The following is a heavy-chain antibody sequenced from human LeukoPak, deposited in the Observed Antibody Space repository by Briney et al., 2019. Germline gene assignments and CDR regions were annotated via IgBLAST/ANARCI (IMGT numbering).Heavy chain of an antibody. J-gene: IGHJ4*02. CDR3: ARHTYNNGWWGGDY. V-gene: IGHV5-51*01. CDR2: ICPGDSDT. CDR1: GYIFTTYW. Sequence: GESLKISCKGSGYIFTTYWICCGRQIPGKGLEWMGIICPGDSDTRYSPSFQGHVTISAHKYISTAYLQSSSLTASDPAMYYCARHTYNNGWWGGDYWGQGTLVTVPS. D-gene: IGHD6-19*01.